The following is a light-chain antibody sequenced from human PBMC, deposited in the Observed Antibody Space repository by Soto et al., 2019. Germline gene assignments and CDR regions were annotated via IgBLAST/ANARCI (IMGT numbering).Light chain of an antibody. V-gene: IGKV1D-13*01. CDR3: QQFNNFSIT. CDR2: DAS. J-gene: IGKJ4*01. Sequence: AIQLTQSPSSVSASVGDRVTITCRASQGISSALAWYQQKPGKAPKLLIYDASSLESGVPSRFSGSGSGTDFTLTLSSLQPEDFASYYCQQFNNFSITFGGGTKVEIK. CDR1: QGISSA.